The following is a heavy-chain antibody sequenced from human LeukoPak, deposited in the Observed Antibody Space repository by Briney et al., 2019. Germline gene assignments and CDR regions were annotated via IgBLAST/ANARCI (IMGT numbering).Heavy chain of an antibody. CDR1: GYTFTGYY. J-gene: IGHJ4*02. V-gene: IGHV1-2*02. CDR3: ARDQVSPYSSGWYDGHLNYFDY. CDR2: INPNSGGT. Sequence: GASVKVSCKASGYTFTGYYMHWVRQAPGQGLEWMGWINPNSGGTNYAQKFQGRVTMTRDTSISTAYMELSRLRSDDTAVYYCARDQVSPYSSGWYDGHLNYFDYWGQGTLVTVSS. D-gene: IGHD6-19*01.